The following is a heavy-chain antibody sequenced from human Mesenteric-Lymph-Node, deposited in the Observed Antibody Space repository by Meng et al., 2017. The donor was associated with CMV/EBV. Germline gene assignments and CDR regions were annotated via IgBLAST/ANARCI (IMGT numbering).Heavy chain of an antibody. CDR3: ARSNVQSGYFTTYYYYGMDV. CDR1: GGTFSSYA. D-gene: IGHD3-3*01. V-gene: IGHV1-69*05. CDR2: IIPIFGTA. J-gene: IGHJ6*02. Sequence: SVMVSCKASGGTFSSYAISWVRQAPGQGLEWMGGIIPIFGTANYTQKFQGRVTITTDESTSTAYMELSSLRSEDTAVYYCARSNVQSGYFTTYYYYGMDVWGQGTTVTVSS.